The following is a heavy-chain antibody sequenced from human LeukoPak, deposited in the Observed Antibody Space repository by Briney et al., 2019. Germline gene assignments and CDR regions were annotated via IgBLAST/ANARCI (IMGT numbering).Heavy chain of an antibody. Sequence: SETLSLTCAVYGGSFSDYYWSWIRQPPGKGLEWLGEINHSGSTNYNPSLKSRVTISVDTSKNQFSLKLSSVTAADTAVYYCARGRKILWFGARPPYYYGLDVWGQGATVTVSS. CDR2: INHSGST. D-gene: IGHD3-10*01. CDR3: ARGRKILWFGARPPYYYGLDV. J-gene: IGHJ6*02. V-gene: IGHV4-34*01. CDR1: GGSFSDYY.